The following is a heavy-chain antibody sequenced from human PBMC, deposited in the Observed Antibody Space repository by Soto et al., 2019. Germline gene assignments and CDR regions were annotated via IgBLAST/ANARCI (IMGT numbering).Heavy chain of an antibody. Sequence: QVQLVQSGAEVKKPGASVKVSCKASGYTFTSYDINWVRQATGQGLEWMGWMNPNSGNTGYAQKFQGRVTMTRNTSIRTAYMELSSLRSEDTAVYYCAREYYDILTGYYSRTDYGMDVWGQGTTVTVSS. CDR3: AREYYDILTGYYSRTDYGMDV. J-gene: IGHJ6*02. D-gene: IGHD3-9*01. CDR2: MNPNSGNT. CDR1: GYTFTSYD. V-gene: IGHV1-8*01.